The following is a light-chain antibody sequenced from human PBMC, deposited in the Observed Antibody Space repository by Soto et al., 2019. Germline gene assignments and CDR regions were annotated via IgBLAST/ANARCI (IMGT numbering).Light chain of an antibody. V-gene: IGKV2-30*01. CDR1: QSLVYADGNTY. Sequence: DVVMTQSPLSLPVTLGQSASISCTSSQSLVYADGNTYLNWLQQRPGQSPRRLIYKVFNRDSGVPDRFSGSASGSEFTLTISRVEAEDMGVYYCMQTAHWPYTFGRGTKLEIK. CDR2: KVF. J-gene: IGKJ2*01. CDR3: MQTAHWPYT.